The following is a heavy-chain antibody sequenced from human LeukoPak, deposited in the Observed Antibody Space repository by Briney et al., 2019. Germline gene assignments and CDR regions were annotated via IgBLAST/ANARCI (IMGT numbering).Heavy chain of an antibody. CDR3: ATPTPSAYYYGSGKYYYDMDV. V-gene: IGHV3-53*01. D-gene: IGHD3-10*01. Sequence: GGSLSLSCALSMLIHCSNYIRWPPGAPGRGREWVSVIYSGGSTYYADSVKGRFTISRDNSKNTLYLQMNSLRAEDTAVYYCATPTPSAYYYGSGKYYYDMDVWGKGTTVTVSS. CDR1: MLIHCSNY. J-gene: IGHJ6*03. CDR2: IYSGGST.